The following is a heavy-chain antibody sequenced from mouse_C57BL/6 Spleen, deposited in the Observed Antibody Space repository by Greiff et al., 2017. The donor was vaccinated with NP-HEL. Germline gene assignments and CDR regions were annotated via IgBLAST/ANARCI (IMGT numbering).Heavy chain of an antibody. CDR1: GFTFSDYY. D-gene: IGHD1-1*01. J-gene: IGHJ4*01. Sequence: DVHLVESEGGLVQPGSSMKLSCTASGFTFSDYYMAWVRQVPEKGLEWVANINYDGSSTYYLDSLKSRFIISRDNAKNILYLQMSSLKSEDTATDYCARDDGSSGYAMDYWGQGTSVTVSS. CDR3: ARDDGSSGYAMDY. CDR2: INYDGSST. V-gene: IGHV5-16*01.